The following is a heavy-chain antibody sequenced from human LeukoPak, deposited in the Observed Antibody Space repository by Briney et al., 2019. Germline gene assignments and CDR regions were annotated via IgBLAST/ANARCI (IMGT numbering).Heavy chain of an antibody. CDR3: ARPYYYDSSGYLR. D-gene: IGHD3-22*01. CDR1: GFTFSSYG. V-gene: IGHV3-30*03. CDR2: ISYDGSNK. Sequence: PGGSLRLSCAASGFTFSSYGMHWVRQAPGKGLEWVAVISYDGSNKYYADSVKGRFTISRDNSKNTLYLQMNSLRAEDTAVYYCARPYYYDSSGYLRWGQGTLVTVSS. J-gene: IGHJ4*02.